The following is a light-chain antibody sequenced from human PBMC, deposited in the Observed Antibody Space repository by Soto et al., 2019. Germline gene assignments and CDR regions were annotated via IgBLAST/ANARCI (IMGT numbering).Light chain of an antibody. CDR1: SSDVGGYNF. V-gene: IGLV2-11*01. CDR2: DVT. CDR3: CSYAGSDTYV. J-gene: IGLJ1*01. Sequence: SVLAPPLSVSGSPGQSVTVSSAAPSSDVGGYNFVSWYQHPPGKAPKLMLYDVTNRPSGVPDRFSGSKSDNTASLTISGLQAEDEADYYCCSYAGSDTYVFGTGTKVTVL.